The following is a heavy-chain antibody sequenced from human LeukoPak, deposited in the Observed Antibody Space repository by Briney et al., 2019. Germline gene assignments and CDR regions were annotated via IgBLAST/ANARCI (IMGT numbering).Heavy chain of an antibody. CDR3: ARAPLGVHGPFDY. D-gene: IGHD3-10*01. V-gene: IGHV4-61*01. CDR1: LASISSGNYY. CDR2: VFYTGST. Sequence: SETLSLTCTVSLASISSGNYYWTWIRQPPGKGLEWIGYVFYTGSTNYNPSLKSRVSISIDTSRNQFSLKVNSVTAVDTAVYYCARAPLGVHGPFDYWGQGAQVTVSS. J-gene: IGHJ4*02.